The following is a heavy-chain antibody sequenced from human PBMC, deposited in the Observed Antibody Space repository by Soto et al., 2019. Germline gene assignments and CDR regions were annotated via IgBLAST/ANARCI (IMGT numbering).Heavy chain of an antibody. CDR3: PTDPGVGDYYYYGMDV. CDR2: IKSKTDGGTT. V-gene: IGHV3-15*01. D-gene: IGHD3-10*01. J-gene: IGHJ6*02. Sequence: VGSLRLSCAASGVTFSNAWMSWVRQAPGEGLEWVGRIKSKTDGGTTDYAAPVKGRFTISRDDSKNTLYLQMNSLKTEDTAVYYCPTDPGVGDYYYYGMDVWGQGTTVTVSS. CDR1: GVTFSNAW.